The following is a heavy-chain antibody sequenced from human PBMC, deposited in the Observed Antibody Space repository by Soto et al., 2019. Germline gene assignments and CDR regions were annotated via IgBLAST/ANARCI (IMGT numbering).Heavy chain of an antibody. V-gene: IGHV3-30-3*01. Sequence: QVQLVESGGGVVQPGRSLRLSCAASGFTFSSYAMHWVRQAPGKGLEWMAVISYDGSNKYYAASVKGRFTISRDNSKNTLYVQMNSVRAEDTAVYYCAREIERLLGYWGQGTLVTVSS. D-gene: IGHD3-10*01. CDR1: GFTFSSYA. CDR2: ISYDGSNK. CDR3: AREIERLLGY. J-gene: IGHJ4*02.